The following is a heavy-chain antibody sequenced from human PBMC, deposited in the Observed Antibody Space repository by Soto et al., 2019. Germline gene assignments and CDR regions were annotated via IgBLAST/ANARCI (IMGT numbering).Heavy chain of an antibody. CDR3: ARHKYRYLTTDAFDI. Sequence: EVQLVQSGAEVKKHGESLKISCKGSGYTFTTYWIGWVRQMPGKGLEWMGIIYPGDSDTIYSPSFQGQVTISADKSISTAYLQWSSLEAADTAMYYCARHKYRYLTTDAFDIWGQGTMVTLSS. D-gene: IGHD4-17*01. V-gene: IGHV5-51*01. CDR2: IYPGDSDT. CDR1: GYTFTTYW. J-gene: IGHJ3*02.